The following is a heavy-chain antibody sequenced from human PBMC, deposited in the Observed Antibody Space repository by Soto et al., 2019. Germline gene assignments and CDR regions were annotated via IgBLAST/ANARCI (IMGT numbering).Heavy chain of an antibody. D-gene: IGHD4-4*01. CDR2: ISGSGGST. CDR1: GFTFSSYA. J-gene: IGHJ6*03. CDR3: AKIGGDYSNYVVYYYYYKDV. V-gene: IGHV3-23*01. Sequence: PGVSLRLSFAASGFTFSSYAMSWVRQAPGKGLEWVSAISGSGGSTYYADSVKGRFTISRDNSKNTLYLQMNSLRAEDTAVYYCAKIGGDYSNYVVYYYYYKDVWGKGTTVTVSS.